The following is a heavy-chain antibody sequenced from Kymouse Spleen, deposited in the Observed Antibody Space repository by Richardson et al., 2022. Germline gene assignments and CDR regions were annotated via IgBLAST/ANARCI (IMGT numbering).Heavy chain of an antibody. CDR3: ARHRMELELRDYYYYGMDV. J-gene: IGHJ6*02. D-gene: IGHD1-7*01. Sequence: EVQLVQSGAEVKKPGESLKISCKGSGYSFTSYWIGWVRQMPGKGLEWMGIIYPGDSDTRYSPSFQGQVTISADKSISTAYLQWSSLKASDTAMYYCARHRMELELRDYYYYGMDVWGQGTTVTVSS. CDR1: GYSFTSYW. V-gene: IGHV5-51*01. CDR2: IYPGDSDT.